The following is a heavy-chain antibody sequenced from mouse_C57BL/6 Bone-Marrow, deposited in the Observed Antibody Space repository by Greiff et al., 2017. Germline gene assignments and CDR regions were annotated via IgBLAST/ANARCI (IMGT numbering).Heavy chain of an antibody. D-gene: IGHD6-1*01. CDR3: ARSSLGLYV. CDR1: GYTFTSYG. J-gene: IGHJ1*03. CDR2: IYPRSGNT. Sequence: QVQLKESGAELARPGASVKLSCKASGYTFTSYGISWVKQRTGQGLEWIGEIYPRSGNTYYNEKFKGKATLTADKSSSTAYMELRSLTSEGSAFYFCARSSLGLYVWGTGTTVPVSS. V-gene: IGHV1-81*01.